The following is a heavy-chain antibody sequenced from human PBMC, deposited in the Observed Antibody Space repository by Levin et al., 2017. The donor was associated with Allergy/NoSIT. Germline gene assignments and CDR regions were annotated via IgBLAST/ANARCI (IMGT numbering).Heavy chain of an antibody. J-gene: IGHJ5*02. Sequence: SQTLSLPCTVSGGSLRDYYWSWIRQPPGKGLEWIGLIYYSGSTNYNPSLKSRVTISLDTSKNQFSLKLSSVTAADTAVYYCARQFDPWGQGTLVTVSS. CDR1: GGSLRDYY. V-gene: IGHV4-59*08. CDR2: IYYSGST. CDR3: ARQFDP.